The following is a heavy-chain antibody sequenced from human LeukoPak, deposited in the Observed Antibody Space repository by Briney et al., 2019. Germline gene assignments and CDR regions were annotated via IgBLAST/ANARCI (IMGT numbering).Heavy chain of an antibody. V-gene: IGHV5-51*01. D-gene: IGHD3-10*01. J-gene: IGHJ4*02. Sequence: GESLKISCKGSGYSFTSYWIGWVRQMPGKGLEWMGIIYPGDSDTRYSPSFQGQVTISADKSISTAYLQWSSLKASDTAMYYCARVLMVRGVILAFDYWGQGTLVTVSS. CDR2: IYPGDSDT. CDR3: ARVLMVRGVILAFDY. CDR1: GYSFTSYW.